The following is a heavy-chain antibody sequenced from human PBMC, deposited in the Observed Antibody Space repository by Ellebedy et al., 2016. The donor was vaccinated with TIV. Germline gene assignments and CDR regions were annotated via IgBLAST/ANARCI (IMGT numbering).Heavy chain of an antibody. CDR2: IKTDGSET. D-gene: IGHD3-3*01. CDR1: GFPFINFW. CDR3: VGFGVFNL. V-gene: IGHV3-7*01. J-gene: IGHJ5*02. Sequence: PGGSLRLSCAAWGFPFINFWMSWVRKAPGKGLEWVDHIKTDGSETYYVDSVKGRFTISRENAKNGLFLQMDGLRVDDSAVYYCVGFGVFNLWGQGAPVTVSS.